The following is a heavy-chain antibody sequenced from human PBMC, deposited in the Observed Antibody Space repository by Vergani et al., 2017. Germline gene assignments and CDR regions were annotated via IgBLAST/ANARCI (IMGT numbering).Heavy chain of an antibody. CDR2: MNPNSGNT. CDR3: ARTGDVLRFLEWFYGDYYYRMDV. J-gene: IGHJ6*02. D-gene: IGHD3-3*01. Sequence: QVQLVQSGAEVKKPGASVKVSCKASGYTFTSYDINWVRQATGQGLEWMGWMNPNSGNTGYAQKFQGRVTMTRNTSISTAYMELSSLSSEDTAVYYCARTGDVLRFLEWFYGDYYYRMDVWGQGTTVTVSS. V-gene: IGHV1-8*01. CDR1: GYTFTSYD.